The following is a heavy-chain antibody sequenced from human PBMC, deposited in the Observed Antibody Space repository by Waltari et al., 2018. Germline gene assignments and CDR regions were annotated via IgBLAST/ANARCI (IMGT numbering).Heavy chain of an antibody. CDR2: VYSGGSDT. CDR3: AKGTYSSGWYLDY. V-gene: IGHV3-23*03. J-gene: IGHJ4*02. D-gene: IGHD6-19*01. CDR1: GFIFSSYA. Sequence: EVQLLASGGGLVQPGGSLRLSCAASGFIFSSYAMTWVRQAPGKGLEWVSIVYSGGSDTYYADSLKGRFTISRDNSKNILYLQMSSLRPEDTALYYCAKGTYSSGWYLDYWGQGTLVTVSS.